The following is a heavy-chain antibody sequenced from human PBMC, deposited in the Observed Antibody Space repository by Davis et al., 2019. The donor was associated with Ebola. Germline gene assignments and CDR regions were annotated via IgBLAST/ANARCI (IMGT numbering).Heavy chain of an antibody. CDR1: VGSVSSGGYY. Sequence: SQTLSLTCTVSVGSVSSGGYYWSWIRQPPGKGLEWIGYIYYSGTTNYNPSLRSRVTLSIDTSKNQFSLKLSSVTAADTAVYYCARGELSSAFFGLDVWGQGTTVTVSS. CDR3: ARGELSSAFFGLDV. D-gene: IGHD6-25*01. CDR2: IYYSGTT. V-gene: IGHV4-61*08. J-gene: IGHJ6*02.